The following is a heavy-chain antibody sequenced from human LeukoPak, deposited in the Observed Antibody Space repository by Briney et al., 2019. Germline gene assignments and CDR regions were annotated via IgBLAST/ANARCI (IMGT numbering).Heavy chain of an antibody. CDR1: GYTFTDYY. CDR3: ATASSAITIFGVVIVNNASDI. J-gene: IGHJ3*02. CDR2: VDPEDGET. V-gene: IGHV1-69-2*01. Sequence: ASVKVSCKVSGYTFTDYYMHWVQQAPGKGLEWMGLVDPEDGETIYAEKFQGRVTITADTSTDTAYMELSSLRSEDTAVYYCATASSAITIFGVVIVNNASDIWGQGTMVTVSS. D-gene: IGHD3-3*01.